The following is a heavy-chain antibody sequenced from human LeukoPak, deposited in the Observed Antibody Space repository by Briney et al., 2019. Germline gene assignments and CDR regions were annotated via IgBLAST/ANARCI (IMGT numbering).Heavy chain of an antibody. CDR2: ISSTSSYI. J-gene: IGHJ3*02. Sequence: GGSLRLSCAASGFTFSSYSMNWVRQAPGKGLEWVSSISSTSSYIFYADSVKGRFTISRDNAKNSLYLQMNSLRAEDTAVYYCARARTAPMYAFDICGQGTMVTVSS. D-gene: IGHD2-2*01. CDR3: ARARTAPMYAFDI. V-gene: IGHV3-21*01. CDR1: GFTFSSYS.